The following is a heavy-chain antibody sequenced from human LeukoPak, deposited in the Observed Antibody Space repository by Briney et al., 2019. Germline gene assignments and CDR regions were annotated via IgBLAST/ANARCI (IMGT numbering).Heavy chain of an antibody. Sequence: SETLSLTCTVSGASISSNYWSWIRQSPGKELEWIAYINNSGRINYNPSLKSRVTISADTSKNQFSLNVRSVTAADTAVYYCARGAGWYDYWGQGTQVTVFS. D-gene: IGHD6-19*01. CDR2: INNSGRI. J-gene: IGHJ4*02. V-gene: IGHV4-59*08. CDR1: GASISSNY. CDR3: ARGAGWYDY.